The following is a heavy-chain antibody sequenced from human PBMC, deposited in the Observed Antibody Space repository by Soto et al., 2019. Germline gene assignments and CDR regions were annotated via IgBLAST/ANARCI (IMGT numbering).Heavy chain of an antibody. Sequence: QVQLVQSGAAVRKPGSSVKVSCKASGGTFTKYAITWVRQAPRQGLEWMGGIVPLPGTTNYAQKFRGRVTISADESTSTAYLELSSLRSEDTAVYYCASGVGRLGGSSGWPDYAFDVWGQGTMVIVSS. D-gene: IGHD6-19*01. V-gene: IGHV1-69*01. CDR2: IVPLPGTT. CDR1: GGTFTKYA. J-gene: IGHJ3*01. CDR3: ASGVGRLGGSSGWPDYAFDV.